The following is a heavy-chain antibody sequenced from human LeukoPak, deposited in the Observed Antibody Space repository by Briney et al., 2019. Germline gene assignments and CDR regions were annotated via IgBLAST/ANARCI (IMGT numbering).Heavy chain of an antibody. V-gene: IGHV4-34*01. J-gene: IGHJ4*02. D-gene: IGHD3-3*01. CDR3: ARVRGGVYYDFWSGYYTVAPGMVLDY. CDR1: GGSFSGYY. CDR2: INHSGST. Sequence: SETLSLTCAVYGGSFSGYYWSWIRQPPGKGLEWIGEINHSGSTNYNPSLRSRVTISVDTSKNQFSLKLSSVTAADTAVYYCARVRGGVYYDFWSGYYTVAPGMVLDYWGQGTLVTVSS.